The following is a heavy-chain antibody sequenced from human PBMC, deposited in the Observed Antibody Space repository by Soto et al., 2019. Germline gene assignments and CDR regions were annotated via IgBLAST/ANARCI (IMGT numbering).Heavy chain of an antibody. CDR1: GGTFSSYA. CDR3: ARHVPAAGYYYGMDV. V-gene: IGHV1-69*12. D-gene: IGHD2-2*01. J-gene: IGHJ6*02. CDR2: IIPIFGTA. Sequence: QVQLVQSGAEVKKPGSSVKVSCKASGGTFSSYAISWVRQAPGQGLEWMGGIIPIFGTANYAQTFQGSVTITATESTSTAYMELSSLRSEATAVYYCARHVPAAGYYYGMDVWGQGTTVTVSS.